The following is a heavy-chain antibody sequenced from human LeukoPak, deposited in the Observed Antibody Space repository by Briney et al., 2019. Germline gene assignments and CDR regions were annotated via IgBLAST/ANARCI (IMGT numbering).Heavy chain of an antibody. J-gene: IGHJ3*02. D-gene: IGHD5-18*01. CDR3: ARLKSIQLWSHDAFDI. CDR2: IYYSGST. V-gene: IGHV4-59*08. Sequence: SETLSLTCTVSGGSISSYYWSWIRQPPGKGLEWIGYIYYSGSTNYNPSLKSRVTISVDTSKNQFSLKLSSVTAADTAVYYCARLKSIQLWSHDAFDIWGQGTMVTVSS. CDR1: GGSISSYY.